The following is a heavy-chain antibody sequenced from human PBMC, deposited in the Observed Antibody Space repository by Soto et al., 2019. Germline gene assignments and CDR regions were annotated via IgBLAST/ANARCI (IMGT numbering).Heavy chain of an antibody. V-gene: IGHV1-8*01. J-gene: IGHJ5*02. CDR1: GYTFTSYD. CDR2: MNPNSGNT. Sequence: QVQLVQSGAEVKKPGASVKVSCKASGYTFTSYDINWVRQATGQGLEWMGWMNPNSGNTGYAQKFQGRVTMTRTTSISTAYMELRSLRSEDTAVYYCARERSAAGTGWFDPWGQGTLVTVSS. CDR3: ARERSAAGTGWFDP. D-gene: IGHD6-13*01.